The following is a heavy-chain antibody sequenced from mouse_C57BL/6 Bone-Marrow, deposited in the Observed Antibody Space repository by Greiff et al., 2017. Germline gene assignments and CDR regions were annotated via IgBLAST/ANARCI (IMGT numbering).Heavy chain of an antibody. D-gene: IGHD1-1*01. CDR1: GYTFTSYW. J-gene: IGHJ2*01. V-gene: IGHV1-69*01. Sequence: QVQLQQPGAELVMPGASVKLSCKASGYTFTSYWMHWVKQRPGQGLEWIGEIDPSDSYTNYNQKFKGKSTLTVDKSSSTAYMQLSSLTSGDSAVYYCARSLYYGSSYNYWGQGTTLTVSS. CDR3: ARSLYYGSSYNY. CDR2: IDPSDSYT.